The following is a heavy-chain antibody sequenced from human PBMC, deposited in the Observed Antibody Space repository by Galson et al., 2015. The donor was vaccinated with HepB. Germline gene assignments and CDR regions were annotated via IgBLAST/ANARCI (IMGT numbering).Heavy chain of an antibody. CDR1: GYTFTGYY. D-gene: IGHD6-19*01. V-gene: IGHV1-2*02. J-gene: IGHJ4*02. CDR3: ARDSPIYSSGWYGLDY. CDR2: INPNSGGT. Sequence: SVKVSCKASGYTFTGYYMHWVRQAPGQGLEWMGWINPNSGGTNYAQKFQGRVTMTRDTSISTAYMELSRLRSDDTAVYYCARDSPIYSSGWYGLDYWGQGTLVTVSS.